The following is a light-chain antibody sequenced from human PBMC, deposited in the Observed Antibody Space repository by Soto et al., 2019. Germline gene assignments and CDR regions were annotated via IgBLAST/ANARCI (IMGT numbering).Light chain of an antibody. CDR3: QHRSRWPLT. Sequence: EIVLTQSPATLSLSPGERATLSCRASQSISYYLAWYQQKPGQAPRLLISDASNRATGIPARFSGSGSGTDFTLTISRLEPEDFAVYYCQHRSRWPLTFGGGTKVDIK. V-gene: IGKV3-11*01. CDR1: QSISYY. J-gene: IGKJ4*01. CDR2: DAS.